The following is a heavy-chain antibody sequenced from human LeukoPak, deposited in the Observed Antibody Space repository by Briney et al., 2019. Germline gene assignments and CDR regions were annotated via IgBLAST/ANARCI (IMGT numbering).Heavy chain of an antibody. CDR2: IPYDGSNK. D-gene: IGHD5-18*01. CDR3: ARDPLRYSYGLNWLDP. CDR1: GFTFSSYS. Sequence: GGSLRLSCAASGFTFSSYSLHWVRQAPGKGLEWVAVIPYDGSNKYYADSVKGRLTISRDNPKHALYLQMNSLRAEDTAVYYCARDPLRYSYGLNWLDPWGQGTLVTVSS. V-gene: IGHV3-30*04. J-gene: IGHJ5*02.